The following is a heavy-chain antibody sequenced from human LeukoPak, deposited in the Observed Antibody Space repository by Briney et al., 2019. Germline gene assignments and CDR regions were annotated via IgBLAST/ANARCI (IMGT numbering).Heavy chain of an antibody. CDR2: INSDGRST. J-gene: IGHJ4*02. CDR3: ARDGSGYSGGLGY. V-gene: IGHV3-74*01. D-gene: IGHD5-12*01. CDR1: GFTFSSYW. Sequence: GGSLRLSCAASGFTFSSYWMHWVRQAPGKGLVWVSRINSDGRSTTYADSVKGRYTISRDNARNTVYMQMSSLRAEDTAVYYCARDGSGYSGGLGYWGQGTLVTVSS.